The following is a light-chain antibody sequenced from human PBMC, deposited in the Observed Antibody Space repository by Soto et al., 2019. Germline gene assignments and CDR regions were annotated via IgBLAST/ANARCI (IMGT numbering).Light chain of an antibody. Sequence: QSALTQPAPVSGSPGQSITISCTGTSSDVGGYNYVSWYQQHPGKVPKLMIFEVSNRPSGVSNRFSGSKSGNTASLTISGLQAEDEADYYCSSYTTSRTLVFGPGTKLTVL. CDR2: EVS. J-gene: IGLJ1*01. CDR1: SSDVGGYNY. V-gene: IGLV2-14*01. CDR3: SSYTTSRTLV.